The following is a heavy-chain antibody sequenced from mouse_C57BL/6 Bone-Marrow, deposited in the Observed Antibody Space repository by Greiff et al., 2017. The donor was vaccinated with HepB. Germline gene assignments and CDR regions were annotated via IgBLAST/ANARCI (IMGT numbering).Heavy chain of an antibody. Sequence: QVQLQQPGAELVKPGASVKLSCKASGYTFTSYWMHWVKQRPGRGLEWIGRIDPETGGTAYNQKFKGKAILTADKSSSTAYMELRSLTSEDAAVYYCTGGLGPWFAYWGQGTLVTVSA. CDR3: TGGLGPWFAY. V-gene: IGHV1-62-3*01. CDR2: IDPETGGT. D-gene: IGHD4-1*01. CDR1: GYTFTSYW. J-gene: IGHJ3*01.